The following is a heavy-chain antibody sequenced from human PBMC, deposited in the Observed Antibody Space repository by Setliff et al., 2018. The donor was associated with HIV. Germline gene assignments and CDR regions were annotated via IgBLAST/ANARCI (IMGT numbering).Heavy chain of an antibody. CDR3: ARSRGTQQEGYYFDY. J-gene: IGHJ4*02. V-gene: IGHV4-61*02. Sequence: SETLSLTCTVSGGSISSGGYYWSWIRQPAGKGLEWIGRIYSSGSTTYSPSLKSRVTILLDPSKNQFSLELSSVTAADTAVYYCARSRGTQQEGYYFDYWGPGTLVTVSS. CDR2: IYSSGST. D-gene: IGHD5-12*01. CDR1: GGSISSGGYY.